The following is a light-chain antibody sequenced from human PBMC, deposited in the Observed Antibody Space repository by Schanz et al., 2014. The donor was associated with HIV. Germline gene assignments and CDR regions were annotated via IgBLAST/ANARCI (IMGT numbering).Light chain of an antibody. V-gene: IGLV2-8*01. CDR3: SSYGGGDTLV. J-gene: IGLJ2*01. CDR2: EVS. CDR1: RSDIGNYDF. Sequence: QSALTQPASVSGSPGQSIAISCTGTRSDIGNYDFVSWYQQYPGKAPRLIIHEVSKRPSGVPARFSGSKSGNTASLTVSGLQADDEADYYCSSYGGGDTLVFGGGTKVTVL.